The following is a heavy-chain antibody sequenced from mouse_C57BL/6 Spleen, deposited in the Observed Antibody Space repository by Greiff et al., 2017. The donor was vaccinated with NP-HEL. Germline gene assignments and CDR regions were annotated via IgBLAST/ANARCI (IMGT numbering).Heavy chain of an antibody. D-gene: IGHD2-1*01. J-gene: IGHJ4*01. CDR1: GYTFTDYY. CDR2: IYPGSGNT. V-gene: IGHV1-76*01. Sequence: VQLQQSGAELVRPGASVKLSCKASGYTFTDYYINWVKQRPGQGLEWIARIYPGSGNTYYNEKFKGKATLTAEKSSSTAYMQLSSLTSEDSAVYFCAEGGNYWAMDYWGQGTSVTVSS. CDR3: AEGGNYWAMDY.